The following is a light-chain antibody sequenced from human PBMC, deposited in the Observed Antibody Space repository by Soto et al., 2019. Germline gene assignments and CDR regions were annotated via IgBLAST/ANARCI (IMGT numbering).Light chain of an antibody. Sequence: QSALTQPASVSGSPGQSITISCTGTSSDVGGYNYVSWYQQHPGKAPKLMIYEVNNRPSGVSNRFSGSKSGNTASLTISGPQAEGEADYYCSSYTSSSTPYVFGTGTKVTVL. J-gene: IGLJ1*01. CDR3: SSYTSSSTPYV. V-gene: IGLV2-14*01. CDR1: SSDVGGYNY. CDR2: EVN.